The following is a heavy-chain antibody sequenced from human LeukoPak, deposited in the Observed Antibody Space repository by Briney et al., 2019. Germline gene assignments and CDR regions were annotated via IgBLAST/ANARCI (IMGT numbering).Heavy chain of an antibody. CDR3: ARDDHTAAYYDILTGYYRGWYYFDY. J-gene: IGHJ4*02. Sequence: GGSLRLSCAASGFTFSSYSMSWVRQAPGKGLEWVSSISSSSSYIYYADSVKGRFTISRDNAKNSLYLQMNSLRAEDTAVYYCARDDHTAAYYDILTGYYRGWYYFDYWGQGTLVTVSS. D-gene: IGHD3-9*01. CDR1: GFTFSSYS. CDR2: ISSSSSYI. V-gene: IGHV3-21*01.